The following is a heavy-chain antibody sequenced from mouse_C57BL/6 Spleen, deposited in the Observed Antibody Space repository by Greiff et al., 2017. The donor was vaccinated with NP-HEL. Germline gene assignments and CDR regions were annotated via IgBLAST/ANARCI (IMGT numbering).Heavy chain of an antibody. CDR2: IYPRSGNT. D-gene: IGHD2-3*01. J-gene: IGHJ1*03. CDR3: ARSDGYSWYFDV. CDR1: GYTFTSYG. V-gene: IGHV1-81*01. Sequence: QVQLQQSGAELARPGASVKLSCKASGYTFTSYGISWAKQRTGQGLEWIGEIYPRSGNTYYNEKFKGKATLTADKSSSTAYMELRSLTSEDSAVYFCARSDGYSWYFDVWGTGTTVTVSS.